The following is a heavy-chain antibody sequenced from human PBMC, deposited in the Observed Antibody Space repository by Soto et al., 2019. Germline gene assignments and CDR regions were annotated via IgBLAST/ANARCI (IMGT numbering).Heavy chain of an antibody. D-gene: IGHD3-16*01. Sequence: QVQLQESGPGLVKPSGTLSLTCAVSGGSISSSHWWTWVRQPPGNGLEWIGEIYHSGSTHYNPSLKSRVTISVDPSRNQFSLNLSSVAAADTAVYYCAGSGGGEDYWGQGTLVTVSS. V-gene: IGHV4-4*02. J-gene: IGHJ4*02. CDR3: AGSGGGEDY. CDR1: GGSISSSHW. CDR2: IYHSGST.